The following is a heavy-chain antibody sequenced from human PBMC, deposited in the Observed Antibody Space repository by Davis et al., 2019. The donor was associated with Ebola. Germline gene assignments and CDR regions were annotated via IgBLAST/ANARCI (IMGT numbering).Heavy chain of an antibody. CDR3: ASQGDRRLYYYDSSGYPSYWYFDL. Sequence: ASVKVSCKASGYTFTSYGISWVRQAPGQGLEWMGWISAYNGNTNYAQKLQGRVTMTTDTSTSTAYMELRSLRSDDTAVYYCASQGDRRLYYYDSSGYPSYWYFDLWGRGTLVTVSS. CDR2: ISAYNGNT. D-gene: IGHD3-22*01. V-gene: IGHV1-18*01. CDR1: GYTFTSYG. J-gene: IGHJ2*01.